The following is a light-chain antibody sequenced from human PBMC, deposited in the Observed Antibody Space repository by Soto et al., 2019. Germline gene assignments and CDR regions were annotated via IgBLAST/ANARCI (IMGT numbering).Light chain of an antibody. V-gene: IGKV3-15*01. Sequence: EIVMTQSPVTLSVSPGERATLSCRASQSVSGNLAWYQQKPGQAPRLLIYGVSARATGIPARFSGSGFGTEFTLTTSSLQSEDFALYYCQQYNFWPETFGQGTKVDIK. CDR3: QQYNFWPET. CDR2: GVS. J-gene: IGKJ1*01. CDR1: QSVSGN.